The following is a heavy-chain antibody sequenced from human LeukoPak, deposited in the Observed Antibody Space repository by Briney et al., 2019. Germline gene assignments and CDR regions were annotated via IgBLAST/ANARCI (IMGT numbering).Heavy chain of an antibody. D-gene: IGHD3-10*01. CDR1: GFTVSSNY. Sequence: GGSLRLSCAASGFTVSSNYMSWVRQAPGKGLEWVSVIYSGGSTYYADSVKGRFTISRDNSKNTLYLQMNSLRAEDTAVYYCAKTNSGSYYSDYFDYWGQGTLVTVSS. CDR2: IYSGGST. CDR3: AKTNSGSYYSDYFDY. J-gene: IGHJ4*02. V-gene: IGHV3-66*01.